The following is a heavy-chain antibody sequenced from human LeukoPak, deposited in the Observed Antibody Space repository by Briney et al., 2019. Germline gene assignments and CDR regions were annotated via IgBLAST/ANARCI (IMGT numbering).Heavy chain of an antibody. Sequence: SETLSLTCTVSRGSISGSIRSYYWSWIRQPPGEGLEWIGDINHSGRANYNPSLKSRVSISVDMSRQEFSLKLTSVTAADTAVFYCARARSLTVRLFDYWSQGTLVTVSS. D-gene: IGHD6-6*01. V-gene: IGHV4-61*05. CDR1: RGSISGSIRSYY. CDR3: ARARSLTVRLFDY. J-gene: IGHJ4*02. CDR2: INHSGRA.